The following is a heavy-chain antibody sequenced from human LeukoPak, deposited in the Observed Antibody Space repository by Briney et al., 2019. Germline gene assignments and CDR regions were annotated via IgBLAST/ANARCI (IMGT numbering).Heavy chain of an antibody. V-gene: IGHV3-74*01. CDR2: IKSDGSET. D-gene: IGHD6-19*01. CDR3: AKDGGWYFDY. Sequence: PGGSLRLSCAASGFTFSSFWIYWVRHAPGKGLVWVSRIKSDGSETIYADSVKGRFTISRDNAKNTLYLQMNSLRAEDTAVYYCAKDGGWYFDYWGQGTLVTVSS. J-gene: IGHJ4*02. CDR1: GFTFSSFW.